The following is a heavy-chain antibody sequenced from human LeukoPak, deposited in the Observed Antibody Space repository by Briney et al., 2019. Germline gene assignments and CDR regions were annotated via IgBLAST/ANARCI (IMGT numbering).Heavy chain of an antibody. CDR3: ARRIAAAAAPYYFDY. J-gene: IGHJ4*02. CDR1: GFTFSSYW. CDR2: INSDGSST. Sequence: GGSLRLSCTASGFTFSSYWMHWVRQAPGKGLLWVSRINSDGSSTSYADSVKGRFTISRDNAKNTLYLQMNSLRAEDTAVYYCARRIAAAAAPYYFDYWGQGTLVTVSS. V-gene: IGHV3-74*01. D-gene: IGHD6-13*01.